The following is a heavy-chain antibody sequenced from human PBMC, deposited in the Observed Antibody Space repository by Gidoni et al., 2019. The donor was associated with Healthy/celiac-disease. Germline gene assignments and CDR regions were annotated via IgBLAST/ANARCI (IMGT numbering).Heavy chain of an antibody. Sequence: QVQLVQSGAEVKKPGASVKVYCKASGYTFTSYDINWVRQATGQGLEWMGWMNPNSGNTGYAQKFQGRVTMTRNTSISTAYMELSSLRSEDTAVYYCARATPYSGYDPLDYWGQGTLVTVSS. CDR1: GYTFTSYD. CDR3: ARATPYSGYDPLDY. V-gene: IGHV1-8*01. CDR2: MNPNSGNT. D-gene: IGHD5-12*01. J-gene: IGHJ4*02.